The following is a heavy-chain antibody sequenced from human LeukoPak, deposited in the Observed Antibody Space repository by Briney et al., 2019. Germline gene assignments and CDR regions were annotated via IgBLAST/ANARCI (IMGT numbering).Heavy chain of an antibody. D-gene: IGHD3-10*01. Sequence: GGSLRLSCAASVFTFDDYAMHWVRQAPWKGLEWVSGISWNSGSIGYADSVKGRFTISRDNAKNSLYLQMNSLRAEDTALYYCAKDAYGSGSYIDYWGQGTLVTVSS. V-gene: IGHV3-9*01. CDR1: VFTFDDYA. CDR3: AKDAYGSGSYIDY. J-gene: IGHJ4*02. CDR2: ISWNSGSI.